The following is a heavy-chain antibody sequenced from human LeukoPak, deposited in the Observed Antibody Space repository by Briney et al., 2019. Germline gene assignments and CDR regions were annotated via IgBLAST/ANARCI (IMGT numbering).Heavy chain of an antibody. CDR3: ATTRQLLWFGELRI. CDR2: FDPEDGET. V-gene: IGHV1-24*01. J-gene: IGHJ3*02. D-gene: IGHD3-10*01. Sequence: GASGKVSCKVSGYTLTELSMHWVRQAPGKGLEWMGGFDPEDGETIYAQKFQGRDTMTEDTSTDTAYMELSSLRSEDTAVYYCATTRQLLWFGELRIWGQGTMVTVSS. CDR1: GYTLTELS.